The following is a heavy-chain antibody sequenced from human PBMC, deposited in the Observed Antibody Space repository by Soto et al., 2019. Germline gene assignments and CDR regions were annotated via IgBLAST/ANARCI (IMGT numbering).Heavy chain of an antibody. Sequence: PGGSLRLSCAASGFTFSSYSMNWVRQAPGKGLEWVSSISSSSSYIYYADSVKGRFTISRDNSKNTLYLQMNSLRAEDTAVYYCAKAGDHSYFYYWGQGTLVTVSS. D-gene: IGHD3-10*01. V-gene: IGHV3-21*04. CDR2: ISSSSSYI. CDR1: GFTFSSYS. CDR3: AKAGDHSYFYY. J-gene: IGHJ4*02.